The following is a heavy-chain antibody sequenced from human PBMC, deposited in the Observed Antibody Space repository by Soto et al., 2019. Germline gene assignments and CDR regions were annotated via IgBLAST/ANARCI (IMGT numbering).Heavy chain of an antibody. CDR3: ARGYSSSRFDY. V-gene: IGHV4-59*01. CDR2: IYYSGST. J-gene: IGHJ4*02. CDR1: GGSISSYY. Sequence: SETLSLTCTVSGGSISSYYWSWIRQPPGKGLEWIGYIYYSGSTNYNPSLKSRVTISVDTSKNQFSLKLSSVTAADAAVYYCARGYSSSRFDYWGQGTLVTVSS. D-gene: IGHD6-13*01.